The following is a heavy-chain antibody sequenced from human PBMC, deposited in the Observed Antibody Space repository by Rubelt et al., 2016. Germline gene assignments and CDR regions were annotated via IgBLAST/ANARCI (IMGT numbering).Heavy chain of an antibody. J-gene: IGHJ4*02. D-gene: IGHD6-13*01. CDR2: IRQDGGEK. V-gene: IGHV3-7*05. Sequence: EVQLVESGGGLVQPGGSLRLSCAASGFTFSSYWMSWVRQAPGKGLEWVANIRQDGGEKYYVDSVRGRFTISRDNSQNTLYLQMISRRAEDTALYFCAKAPRIAAAAEFFDYWGQGTLVNVSS. CDR3: AKAPRIAAAAEFFDY. CDR1: GFTFSSYW.